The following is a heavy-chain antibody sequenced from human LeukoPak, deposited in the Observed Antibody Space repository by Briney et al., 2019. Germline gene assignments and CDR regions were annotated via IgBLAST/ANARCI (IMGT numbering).Heavy chain of an antibody. D-gene: IGHD2-2*01. CDR2: IYHSGST. Sequence: SETLSLTCTVSGYSISSGYYWGWIRRPPGKGLEWIGSIYHSGSTYYNPSLKSRVTISVDTSKNHFSLNLSSVTAADTAVYFCARDFGPCSSTSCYLWYFDYWGQGTLVTVSS. J-gene: IGHJ4*02. V-gene: IGHV4-38-2*02. CDR3: ARDFGPCSSTSCYLWYFDY. CDR1: GYSISSGYY.